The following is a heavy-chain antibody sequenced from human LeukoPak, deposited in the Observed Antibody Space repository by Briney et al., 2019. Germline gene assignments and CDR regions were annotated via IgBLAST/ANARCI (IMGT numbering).Heavy chain of an antibody. CDR1: GYTLTELS. CDR2: FDREDGET. CDR3: ASFYGSGRYSYDGMDV. Sequence: ASVKVSCKVSGYTLTELSMHWVRQAPGKGLEWMGGFDREDGETIYAQKFQGRVTMTEDTSTDTAYMELSSLRSEDTAVYYCASFYGSGRYSYDGMDVWGKGTTVTVYS. J-gene: IGHJ6*04. V-gene: IGHV1-24*01. D-gene: IGHD3-10*01.